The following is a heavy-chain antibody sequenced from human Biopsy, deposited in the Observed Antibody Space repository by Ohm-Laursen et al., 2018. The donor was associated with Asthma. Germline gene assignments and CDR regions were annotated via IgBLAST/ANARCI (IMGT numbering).Heavy chain of an antibody. Sequence: ASVKVSCKTSGYTFNSAGITWVRQAPGQGLEWMGWISVYNGNTKVAQKLQDRVTMITDTSTSTAYMELRSLRSDDTAVYFCARAVDYSHYYGIDVWCQGTTVTVS. V-gene: IGHV1-18*01. CDR2: ISVYNGNT. D-gene: IGHD3-10*01. CDR1: GYTFNSAG. J-gene: IGHJ6*02. CDR3: ARAVDYSHYYGIDV.